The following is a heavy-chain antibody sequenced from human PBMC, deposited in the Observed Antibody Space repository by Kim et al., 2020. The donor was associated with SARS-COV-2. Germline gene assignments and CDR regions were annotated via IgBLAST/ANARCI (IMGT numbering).Heavy chain of an antibody. CDR3: ASREGLALYDFDY. Sequence: SETLSLTCTVSGGSISSSSYYWGWIRQPPGKGLEWIGSIYYSGSTYYNPSLKSRVTISVDTSKNQFSLKLSSVTASDTAVYYCASREGLALYDFDYWGQGTLVTVSS. J-gene: IGHJ4*02. CDR2: IYYSGST. CDR1: GGSISSSSYY. D-gene: IGHD6-19*01. V-gene: IGHV4-39*01.